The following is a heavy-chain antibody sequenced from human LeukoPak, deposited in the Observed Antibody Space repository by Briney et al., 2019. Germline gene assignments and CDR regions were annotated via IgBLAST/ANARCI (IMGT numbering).Heavy chain of an antibody. D-gene: IGHD3-22*01. CDR2: IYYSGST. J-gene: IGHJ4*02. V-gene: IGHV4-59*08. CDR1: GGSISSYH. CDR3: ARLDYYDSSGLDY. Sequence: SETLSLTCTVSGGSISSYHWSWIRQPPGKGLEWIGYIYYSGSTNYNPSLKSRVTISVDTSKNQFSLKLSSVTAADTAVYYCARLDYYDSSGLDYWGQGTLVTVSS.